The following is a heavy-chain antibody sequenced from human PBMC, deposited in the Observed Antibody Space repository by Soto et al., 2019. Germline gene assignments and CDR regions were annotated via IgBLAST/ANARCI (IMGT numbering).Heavy chain of an antibody. J-gene: IGHJ6*02. CDR1: GGAFSGYY. CDR2: MNHAGST. Sequence: QVQLQQWGAGLLKPSETLSLRCAVNGGAFSGYYWSWIRQPPGKGLEWIGEMNHAGSTNYNPSLKSRVTMSVDTAKNQFSLNLTSLTAADTAVYYCARGNIVLMIFGRMDFYGVDVWGQGTKVTVSS. CDR3: ARGNIVLMIFGRMDFYGVDV. V-gene: IGHV4-34*01. D-gene: IGHD2-8*01.